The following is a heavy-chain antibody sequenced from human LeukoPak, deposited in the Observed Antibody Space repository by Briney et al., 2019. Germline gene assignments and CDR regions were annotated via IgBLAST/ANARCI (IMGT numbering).Heavy chain of an antibody. Sequence: GGSLRLSCAASGFTFYDYAMHWVRQAPGKGLEWVSLISGDGGSTYYADSVKGRFTISRDNSKNSLYLQMNSLRTEDTALYYCAKDIGYYGSGSYGFDYWGQGTLVTVSS. J-gene: IGHJ4*02. V-gene: IGHV3-43*02. D-gene: IGHD3-10*01. CDR2: ISGDGGST. CDR1: GFTFYDYA. CDR3: AKDIGYYGSGSYGFDY.